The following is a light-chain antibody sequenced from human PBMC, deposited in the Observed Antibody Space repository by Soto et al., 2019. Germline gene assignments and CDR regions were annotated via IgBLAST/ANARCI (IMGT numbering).Light chain of an antibody. CDR3: HQSFSTPRK. J-gene: IGKJ1*01. V-gene: IGKV1-39*01. CDR2: GAS. CDR1: QTISTY. Sequence: DIQMTQSPAPLSASVGDRVTITWRASQTISTYLNWYQQKPGQAPKLLIYGASSLQSGVPSRFGGSGSGTDFNLTISSLQPEDFGTYYCHQSFSTPRKFGQGTKVDIK.